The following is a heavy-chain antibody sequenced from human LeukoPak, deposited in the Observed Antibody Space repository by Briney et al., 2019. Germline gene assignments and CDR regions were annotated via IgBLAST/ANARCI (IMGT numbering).Heavy chain of an antibody. V-gene: IGHV3-7*01. Sequence: PGGSLRLSCAASGFTFSSYGMHWVRQAPGKGLEWVANIKQDGSEKYYVDSVKGRFTISRDNAKNSLYLQMNSLRAEDTAVYYCARWGSSWGNWFDPWGQGTLVTVSS. CDR3: ARWGSSWGNWFDP. CDR1: GFTFSSYG. D-gene: IGHD6-13*01. J-gene: IGHJ5*02. CDR2: IKQDGSEK.